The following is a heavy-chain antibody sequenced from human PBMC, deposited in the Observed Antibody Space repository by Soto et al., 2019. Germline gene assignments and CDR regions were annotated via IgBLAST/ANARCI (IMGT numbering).Heavy chain of an antibody. J-gene: IGHJ4*02. V-gene: IGHV2-5*02. Sequence: QITLKESGPTLVKPTQTLTLTCTFSGFSLSTSGVGVGWIRQPPGKALEWLALIYWDDDKRYSPSLKSRLTITKDTSKNQVVLTMTNMDPVDTATYYCAHSRGGIAAADSTGSFDYWGQGTLVTVSS. CDR1: GFSLSTSGVG. CDR3: AHSRGGIAAADSTGSFDY. CDR2: IYWDDDK. D-gene: IGHD6-13*01.